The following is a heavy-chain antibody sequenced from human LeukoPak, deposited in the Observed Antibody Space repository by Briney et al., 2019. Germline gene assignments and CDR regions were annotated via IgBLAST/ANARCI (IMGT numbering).Heavy chain of an antibody. Sequence: SDTLSLTCTVSAGSVSRGSYYWSWIRQPPGKGLEWIGYIYNSGSPNYHPSLKSRVTIPVDASKNQFSLNLNSVTAADTAVYYCARNRLYGSVSGDLDHWGQGTLVTVSS. CDR1: AGSVSRGSYY. V-gene: IGHV4-61*01. CDR2: IYNSGSP. CDR3: ARNRLYGSVSGDLDH. J-gene: IGHJ4*02. D-gene: IGHD3-10*01.